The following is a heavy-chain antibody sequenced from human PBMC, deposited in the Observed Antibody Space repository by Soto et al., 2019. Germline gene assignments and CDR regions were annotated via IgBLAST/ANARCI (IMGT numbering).Heavy chain of an antibody. V-gene: IGHV4-31*03. CDR2: IYYSGST. J-gene: IGHJ4*02. Sequence: SETLSLTCTVSGGSISSGGYYWSWIRQHPGKGLEWIGYIYYSGSTYYNPSLKSRVTISVDTSKNQLSLKLSSVTAADTAVYYCARVLGELRTFDYWGQGTLVTVSS. D-gene: IGHD3-10*01. CDR3: ARVLGELRTFDY. CDR1: GGSISSGGYY.